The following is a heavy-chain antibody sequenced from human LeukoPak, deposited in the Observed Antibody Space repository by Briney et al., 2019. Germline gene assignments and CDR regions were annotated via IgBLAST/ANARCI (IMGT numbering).Heavy chain of an antibody. Sequence: GGSLRLSCAASGFTLSSYAMSWVRQAPGKGLEWVSGISWNSGSIGYADSVKGRFTISRDNAKNSLYLQMNSLRAEDMALYYCAKGNLRYSSAQRGAFDIWGQGTMVTVSS. CDR1: GFTLSSYA. CDR2: ISWNSGSI. CDR3: AKGNLRYSSAQRGAFDI. J-gene: IGHJ3*02. V-gene: IGHV3-9*03. D-gene: IGHD6-19*01.